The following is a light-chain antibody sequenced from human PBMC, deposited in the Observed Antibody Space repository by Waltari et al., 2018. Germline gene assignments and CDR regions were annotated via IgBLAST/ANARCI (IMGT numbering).Light chain of an antibody. CDR2: EVI. J-gene: IGLJ1*01. CDR3: CSYAGRGTYV. CDR1: TSDVGNYDL. Sequence: QSALTQPASVSGTPGQSITISCTGTTSDVGNYDLVSWYQQHPGKAPKLLICEVIKRPSGVSSIFSASKSGTTASLTISGLQAEDEADYYCCSYAGRGTYVFGSGTKVTVL. V-gene: IGLV2-23*02.